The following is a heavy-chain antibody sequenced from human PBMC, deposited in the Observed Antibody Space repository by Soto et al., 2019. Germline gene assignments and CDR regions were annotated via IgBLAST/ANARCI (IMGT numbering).Heavy chain of an antibody. CDR1: GGTFSSYA. D-gene: IGHD3-3*01. Sequence: SVKVSCNASGGTFSSYAISLVRQAPGQGLEWMGGIIPIFGTANYAQKFQGRVTITADESTSTAYMELSSLRSEDTAVYYCARSRNTIFGVVMPYDYYYGMDVWGQGTTVTVSS. V-gene: IGHV1-69*13. J-gene: IGHJ6*02. CDR2: IIPIFGTA. CDR3: ARSRNTIFGVVMPYDYYYGMDV.